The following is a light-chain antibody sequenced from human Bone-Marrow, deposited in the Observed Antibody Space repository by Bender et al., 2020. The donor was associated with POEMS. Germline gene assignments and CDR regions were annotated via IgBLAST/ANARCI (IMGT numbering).Light chain of an antibody. CDR3: CSYASRSTYV. CDR1: TNNVGNHG. J-gene: IGLJ1*01. V-gene: IGLV10-54*04. Sequence: QAGLTQPPSVSKGLRQTATLTCTGNTNNVGNHGAAWLQQHQGHPPKLLSYRNNNRPSGISERFSASRSGNTASLTITGLQPEDEADYYCCSYASRSTYVFGTGTKVTVL. CDR2: RNN.